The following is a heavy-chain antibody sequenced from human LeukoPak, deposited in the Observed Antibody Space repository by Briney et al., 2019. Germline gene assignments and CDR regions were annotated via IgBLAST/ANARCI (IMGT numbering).Heavy chain of an antibody. CDR3: VRCTFVLHKRCSAFDV. CDR2: ITSSSSYI. V-gene: IGHV3-21*01. Sequence: GGSLRLSCAASGFTFSSYSMNWVRQAPGKGLEWVSSITSSSSYIYYADSVKGRFTVSRDNAKNSLFLQMNSLRAEDTAVYYCVRCTFVLHKRCSAFDVWGQGTMVTVSA. CDR1: GFTFSSYS. J-gene: IGHJ3*01. D-gene: IGHD3-10*02.